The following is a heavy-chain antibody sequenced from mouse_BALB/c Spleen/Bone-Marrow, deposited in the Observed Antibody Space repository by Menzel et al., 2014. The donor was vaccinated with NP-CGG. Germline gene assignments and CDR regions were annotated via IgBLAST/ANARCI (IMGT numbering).Heavy chain of an antibody. CDR1: GYTFTSYW. Sequence: VQLQQSGAELVKPGASVKPSCKASGYTFTSYWMHWVKQRPGQGLEWIGEINPSNGRTNYNEKFKSKATLTVDKSSSTAYMQLSSLTSEDSAVYYCAREDILYAMDYWGQGTSVTVSS. V-gene: IGHV1S81*02. CDR3: AREDILYAMDY. CDR2: INPSNGRT. J-gene: IGHJ4*01.